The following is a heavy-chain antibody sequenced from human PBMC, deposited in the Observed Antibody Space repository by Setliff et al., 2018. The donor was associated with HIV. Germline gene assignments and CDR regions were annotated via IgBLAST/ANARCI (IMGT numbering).Heavy chain of an antibody. CDR3: AKTTPSSIRSPYYYYMDV. Sequence: GGSLRLSCAASGFSVSSPYMSWVRQAPGKGLEWVSRINSGDTTTNYADSVKCQFTISRDDAKTTLFLPMSSLRPEDTAVYYWAKTTPSSIRSPYYYYMDVWGKGTTVTVSS. CDR2: INSGDTTT. CDR1: GFSVSSPY. V-gene: IGHV3-74*01. D-gene: IGHD6-13*01. J-gene: IGHJ6*03.